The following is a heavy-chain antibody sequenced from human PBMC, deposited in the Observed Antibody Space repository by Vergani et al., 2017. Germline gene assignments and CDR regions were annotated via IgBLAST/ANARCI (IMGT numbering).Heavy chain of an antibody. D-gene: IGHD2-15*01. CDR3: AKRYCSGGCYFDY. CDR1: GFTFSSYS. CDR2: ISSSSSYI. J-gene: IGHJ4*02. V-gene: IGHV3-21*04. Sequence: EVQLVESGGGVVRPGGSLRLSCAASGFTFSSYSMNWVRQAPGKGLEWVSSISSSSSYIYYADSVKGRFTISRDNSKNTLYLQMNSLRAEDTAVYYCAKRYCSGGCYFDYWGQGTLVTVSS.